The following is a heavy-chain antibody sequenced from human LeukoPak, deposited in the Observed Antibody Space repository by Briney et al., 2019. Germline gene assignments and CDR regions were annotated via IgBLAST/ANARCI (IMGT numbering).Heavy chain of an antibody. CDR2: INHSGST. D-gene: IGHD5-18*01. CDR3: ASTRGYSYGYRAPFDY. V-gene: IGHV4-34*01. CDR1: GGSFSGYY. Sequence: PSETLSLTCAVYGGSFSGYYWSWIRQPPGKGLEWIGEINHSGSTNYNPSLKSRVTISVDTSKNQFSLKLSSVTAADTAVYYCASTRGYSYGYRAPFDYWGQGTLVTVSS. J-gene: IGHJ4*02.